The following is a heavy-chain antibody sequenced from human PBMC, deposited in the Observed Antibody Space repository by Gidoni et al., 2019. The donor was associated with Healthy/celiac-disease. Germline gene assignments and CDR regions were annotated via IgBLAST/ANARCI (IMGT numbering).Heavy chain of an antibody. V-gene: IGHV3-30*18. Sequence: QVQLVESGGGVVQPGRFLRLSCAASGFTFSSYGMHWVRQAPGKGLEWVAVISYDGSNKYYADSVKGRFTISRDNSKNTLYLQMNSLRAEDTAVYYCAKLYGSGSLIHFDYWGQGTLVTVSS. CDR3: AKLYGSGSLIHFDY. D-gene: IGHD3-10*01. CDR2: ISYDGSNK. CDR1: GFTFSSYG. J-gene: IGHJ4*02.